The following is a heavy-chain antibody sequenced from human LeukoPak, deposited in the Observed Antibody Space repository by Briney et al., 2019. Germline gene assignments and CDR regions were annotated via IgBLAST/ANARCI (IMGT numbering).Heavy chain of an antibody. CDR2: IYYSGST. V-gene: IGHV4-39*07. J-gene: IGHJ6*03. D-gene: IGHD3-16*01. CDR1: GGSISSNSYY. CDR3: ARGIISMESYYYYYYMDV. Sequence: SETLSLTCAVSGGSISSNSYYWGWIRQPPGKGLEWIGSIYYSGSTYYNPSLKSRVTISVDTSKNQFSLKLSSVTAADTAVYYCARGIISMESYYYYYYMDVWGKGTTVTISS.